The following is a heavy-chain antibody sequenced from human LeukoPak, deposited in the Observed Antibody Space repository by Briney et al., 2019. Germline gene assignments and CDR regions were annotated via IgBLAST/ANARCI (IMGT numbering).Heavy chain of an antibody. CDR2: ISYDGGNK. V-gene: IGHV3-30*18. Sequence: SGGSLRLSCAASGFTFSSYAMHWVRQAPGKGLEWVAVISYDGGNKYYADSVKGRFTISRDNSKNTLYLQKNSLRAEDTAVYYCAKDLEISQSLGYVVDYWGQGTLVTVSS. CDR1: GFTFSSYA. J-gene: IGHJ4*02. CDR3: AKDLEISQSLGYVVDY. D-gene: IGHD5-12*01.